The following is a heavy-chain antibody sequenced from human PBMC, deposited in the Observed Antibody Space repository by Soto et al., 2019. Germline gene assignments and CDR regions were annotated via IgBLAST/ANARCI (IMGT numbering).Heavy chain of an antibody. CDR1: GGSISSSSYY. Sequence: SETLSLTCTVSGGSISSSSYYWGWIRQPPGKGLEWIGNVHFSGSTDYNPSLRSRVSISLDTSSNKFSLNLSSVTAADTAVYFCAREFGFEAAEFDYWGQGALVTVS. CDR2: VHFSGST. J-gene: IGHJ4*02. CDR3: AREFGFEAAEFDY. D-gene: IGHD6-13*01. V-gene: IGHV4-39*07.